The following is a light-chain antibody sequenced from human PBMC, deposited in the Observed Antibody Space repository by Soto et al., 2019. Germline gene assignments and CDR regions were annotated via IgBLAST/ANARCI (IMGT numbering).Light chain of an antibody. V-gene: IGKV3-20*01. J-gene: IGKJ2*01. Sequence: VLMQSPGTLSLSPGERATLSCRASQSVSNNYLAWYQQKPGQAPRLLIFGSSDRATGIPDRFSGSGSGTDFTLTISRLEPEDFAVYYCQQYGSSPPYTFGQGTKLEIK. CDR2: GSS. CDR1: QSVSNNY. CDR3: QQYGSSPPYT.